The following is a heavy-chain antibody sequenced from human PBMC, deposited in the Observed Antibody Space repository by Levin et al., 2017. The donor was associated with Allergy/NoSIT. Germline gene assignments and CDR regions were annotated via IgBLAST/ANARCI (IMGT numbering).Heavy chain of an antibody. V-gene: IGHV3-15*01. Sequence: GGSLRLSCAGSGFSFTNAWMSWVRQAPGKGLEWVGRIKSTTDGGTTEYATPVKGRFTISRDDSKNTMFLQMNSLKTEDTAVYYCTTELRRSPVDLDYWGQGTLVTVSS. CDR3: TTELRRSPVDLDY. CDR2: IKSTTDGGTT. D-gene: IGHD4-17*01. CDR1: GFSFTNAW. J-gene: IGHJ4*02.